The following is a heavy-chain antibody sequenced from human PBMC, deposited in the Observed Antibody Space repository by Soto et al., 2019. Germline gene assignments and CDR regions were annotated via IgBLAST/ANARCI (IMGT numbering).Heavy chain of an antibody. CDR2: IDSSSNIK. D-gene: IGHD4-17*01. CDR1: GFTFSSYS. V-gene: IGHV3-48*01. CDR3: ARRMTTVTPTSFDQ. Sequence: EVQLVESGGGLVQPGGSLRLSCAASGFTFSSYSMNWVRQAPGKGLEWVSDIDSSSNIKYYADSVKGRFTIARDDAKNSQYLQMTSLRAEDTAMYYCARRMTTVTPTSFDQWGQGTLVTVSS. J-gene: IGHJ4*02.